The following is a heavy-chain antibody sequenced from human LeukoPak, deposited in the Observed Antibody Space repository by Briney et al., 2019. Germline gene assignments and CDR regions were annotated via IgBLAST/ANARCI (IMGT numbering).Heavy chain of an antibody. CDR1: GYTFTDYY. CDR3: ARDVSDLWEKYCGYQLLLCSFDY. Sequence: EASVKVSCKASGYTFTDYYILWLRQAPGQGLEWMGWVNPNSGGTHYAQKFQGRVTMTRDTSINTAYIELSRLRSDDTAVYYCARDVSDLWEKYCGYQLLLCSFDYWGQGTLVTVSS. D-gene: IGHD2-2*01. J-gene: IGHJ4*02. V-gene: IGHV1-2*02. CDR2: VNPNSGGT.